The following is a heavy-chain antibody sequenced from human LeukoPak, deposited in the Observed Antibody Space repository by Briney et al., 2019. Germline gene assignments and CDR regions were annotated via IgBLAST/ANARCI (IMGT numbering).Heavy chain of an antibody. D-gene: IGHD3-3*01. J-gene: IGHJ4*02. Sequence: ASVKVSCKASGYTFTGYYMHWVRQAPGQGLEWMGWINPNSGGTNYAQKFQGRVTMTRDTSISTAYMELSRLRSDDTAVYYCARDLRQNYDFWSGYYLDYWGQGTLVTVSS. V-gene: IGHV1-2*02. CDR3: ARDLRQNYDFWSGYYLDY. CDR1: GYTFTGYY. CDR2: INPNSGGT.